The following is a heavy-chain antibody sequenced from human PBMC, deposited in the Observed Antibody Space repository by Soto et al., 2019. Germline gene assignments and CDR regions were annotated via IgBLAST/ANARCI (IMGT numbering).Heavy chain of an antibody. J-gene: IGHJ4*02. CDR1: GFTSRNYA. D-gene: IGHD3-22*01. V-gene: IGHV3-23*01. Sequence: PEGALRPSCADDGFTSRNYAINWVRQARGKALDRVSGISVSGGSTEEAGSVKGRFTVSRNNSKNTVDLQLNILRAEDTAIYFFAKGMYYYDSSGYRVFHYWGQG. CDR2: ISVSGGST. CDR3: AKGMYYYDSSGYRVFHY.